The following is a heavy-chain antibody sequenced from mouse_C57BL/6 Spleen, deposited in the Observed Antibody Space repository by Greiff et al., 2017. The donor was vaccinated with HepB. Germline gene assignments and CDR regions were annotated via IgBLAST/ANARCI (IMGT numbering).Heavy chain of an antibody. Sequence: VQLQQSGAELVKPGASVKISCKASGYAFSSYWMNWVKQRPGKGLEWIGQIYPGDGDTNYNGKFKGKATLTADKSSSTAYMQLSSLTSEDSAVYFCARSRGSNYYCSSQPHFDYWGQGTTLTVSS. D-gene: IGHD1-1*01. CDR3: ARSRGSNYYCSSQPHFDY. J-gene: IGHJ2*01. V-gene: IGHV1-80*01. CDR2: IYPGDGDT. CDR1: GYAFSSYW.